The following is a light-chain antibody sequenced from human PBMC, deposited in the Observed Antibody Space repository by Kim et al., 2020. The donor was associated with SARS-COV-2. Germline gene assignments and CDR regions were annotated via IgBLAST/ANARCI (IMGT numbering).Light chain of an antibody. Sequence: DIQMTQSPSSLSASVGDRVTITCRASQNISTYLNWYQQKPGKAPKLLIYAASNLQSGVPSRFSGSGSGTDFTLTISSLQPEDFATYYCQQSYSTPITFGPGTKVDIK. J-gene: IGKJ3*01. CDR3: QQSYSTPIT. V-gene: IGKV1-39*01. CDR2: AAS. CDR1: QNISTY.